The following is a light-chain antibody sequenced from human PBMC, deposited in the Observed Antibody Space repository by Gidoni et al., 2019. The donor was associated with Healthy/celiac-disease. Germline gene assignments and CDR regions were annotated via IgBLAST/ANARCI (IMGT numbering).Light chain of an antibody. CDR2: GAS. CDR1: QSDSSN. J-gene: IGKJ2*01. V-gene: IGKV3-15*01. Sequence: EIVLTQSPAPLSMSPGERAALSCRASQSDSSNLAWHQQKPGQAPRLLIYGASTRASGTPARFSGSGSGTEVSLTVRSLQSEDYAVYYCQQYNNWPPYTFGQGTKLEIK. CDR3: QQYNNWPPYT.